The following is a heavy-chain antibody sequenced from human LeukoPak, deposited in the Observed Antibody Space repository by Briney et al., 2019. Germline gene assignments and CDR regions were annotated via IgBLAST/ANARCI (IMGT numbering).Heavy chain of an antibody. V-gene: IGHV3-23*01. CDR2: ISGSGSVT. CDR1: GFTFSSYA. D-gene: IGHD2-15*01. CDR3: ASRDPCSGGTCYGLGY. J-gene: IGHJ4*02. Sequence: GGSLRLSCAASGFTFSSYAMSWVRQAPGKGLEWVSAISGSGSVTYYGDSVKGRFTISRDNSKNTAHLQMNSLRAEDTALYYCASRDPCSGGTCYGLGYWGQGTLVTVSS.